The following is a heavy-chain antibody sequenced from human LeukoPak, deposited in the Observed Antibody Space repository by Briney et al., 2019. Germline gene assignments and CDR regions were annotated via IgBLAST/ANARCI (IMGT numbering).Heavy chain of an antibody. CDR2: ISGGGGST. CDR3: AKGGYCSSTSCYVGWFDP. J-gene: IGHJ5*02. Sequence: GGSLRLSCAASGFTFSSYVMNWVRQAPGKGLEWVSVISGGGGSTYYADSVKGGFTISRANSKNTLSLQMTSLRAEDTAVYYCAKGGYCSSTSCYVGWFDPWGQGTLVTVSS. V-gene: IGHV3-23*01. CDR1: GFTFSSYV. D-gene: IGHD2-2*01.